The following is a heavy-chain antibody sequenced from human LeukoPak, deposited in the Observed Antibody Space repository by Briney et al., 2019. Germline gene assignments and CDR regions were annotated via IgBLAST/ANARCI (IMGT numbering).Heavy chain of an antibody. CDR3: ARVRSSGWYGDY. D-gene: IGHD6-19*01. Sequence: GRSLRLSCAASGFTLSTYGMHWVRQAPGKGLEWVAMISHDGNSKQYADSVKGRFTISRDNSKNTLYLQMNSLRAEDTAVYYCARVRSSGWYGDYWGQGTLVTVSS. CDR2: ISHDGNSK. V-gene: IGHV3-30*03. J-gene: IGHJ4*02. CDR1: GFTLSTYG.